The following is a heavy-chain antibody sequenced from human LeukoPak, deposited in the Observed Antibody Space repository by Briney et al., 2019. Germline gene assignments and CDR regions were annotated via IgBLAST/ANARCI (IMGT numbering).Heavy chain of an antibody. CDR1: GFTFNRNA. D-gene: IGHD6-19*01. J-gene: IGHJ4*02. CDR2: IGGSGDKT. Sequence: GGSLRPSCAASGFTFNRNAISWVRQAPGKGLEWVSTIGGSGDKTFYADSVKGRFTISRDNSKNMVHLQMNSLTGEDTALYYCVRRGDASSGWGDHDFWGQGALVTVSS. CDR3: VRRGDASSGWGDHDF. V-gene: IGHV3-23*01.